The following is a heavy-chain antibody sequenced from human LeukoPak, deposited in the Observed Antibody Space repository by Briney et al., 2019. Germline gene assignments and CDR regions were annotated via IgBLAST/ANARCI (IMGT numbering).Heavy chain of an antibody. D-gene: IGHD3-16*01. CDR1: GFTFSGSA. Sequence: PGGSLRLSCAASGFTFSGSAMHWVRQVPGKGLQWVANIKEDGSKTYYVDSVKGRFTISRDNAKNSLCLEMNSLRADDTAVYYCARDYANIVDYWGQGTLVTVSS. CDR3: ARDYANIVDY. CDR2: IKEDGSKT. J-gene: IGHJ4*02. V-gene: IGHV3-7*03.